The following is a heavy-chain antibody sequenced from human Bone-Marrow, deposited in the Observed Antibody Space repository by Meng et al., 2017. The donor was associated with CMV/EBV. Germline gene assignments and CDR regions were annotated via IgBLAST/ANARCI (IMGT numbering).Heavy chain of an antibody. CDR3: AKHLLGVRSDPSDY. CDR1: GFTFRNYG. D-gene: IGHD3-3*01. Sequence: GGSLRLSCVASGFTFRNYGMHWVRQAPGKGLEWVAFIWYDGSNKYYADSVKGRFTISRDNSKNTLYLQLNSLRPEDTAVFYCAKHLLGVRSDPSDYWGQGTLVTVSS. CDR2: IWYDGSNK. J-gene: IGHJ4*02. V-gene: IGHV3-30*02.